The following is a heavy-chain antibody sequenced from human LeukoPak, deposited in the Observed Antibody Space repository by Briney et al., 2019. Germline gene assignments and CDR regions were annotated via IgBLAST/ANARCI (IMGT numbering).Heavy chain of an antibody. D-gene: IGHD2-2*02. Sequence: GSSVKVSCKASGGTFSNYAINWVRQAPGQGLEWMGGVTPIIGTANYAQRFQGRVTITADESTSTAYMELSSLRSEDTAVYYCARWAGYCSITNGYTAFDYWGQGTLVTVSA. CDR1: GGTFSNYA. V-gene: IGHV1-69*01. CDR2: VTPIIGTA. CDR3: ARWAGYCSITNGYTAFDY. J-gene: IGHJ4*02.